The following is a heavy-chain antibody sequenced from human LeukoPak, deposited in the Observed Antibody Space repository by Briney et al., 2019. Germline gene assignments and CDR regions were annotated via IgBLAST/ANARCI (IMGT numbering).Heavy chain of an antibody. CDR3: ARVHIYYYDSRASGDAFDI. D-gene: IGHD3-22*01. CDR1: GGSISSYY. CDR2: IYYSGST. J-gene: IGHJ3*02. Sequence: SETLSLTCTVSGGSISSYYWSWIRQPPGKGLEWIGYIYYSGSTNYNPSLESRVTISVDTSKNQFYLKLSSVTAADTAVYYCARVHIYYYDSRASGDAFDIWGQGTMVTVSS. V-gene: IGHV4-59*01.